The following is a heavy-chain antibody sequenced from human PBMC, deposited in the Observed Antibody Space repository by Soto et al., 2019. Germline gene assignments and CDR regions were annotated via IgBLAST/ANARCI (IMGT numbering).Heavy chain of an antibody. D-gene: IGHD2-15*01. J-gene: IGHJ5*02. V-gene: IGHV4-31*03. CDR2: IYYSGST. Sequence: SETLSLSCTVSGGSISSGGYYWSWIRQHPGKGLEWIGYIYYSGSTYYNPSLKSRVTISVDTSKNQFSLKLSSVTAADTAVYYCARGSIVVVVAAEFDPWGQGTLVTVSS. CDR3: ARGSIVVVVAAEFDP. CDR1: GGSISSGGYY.